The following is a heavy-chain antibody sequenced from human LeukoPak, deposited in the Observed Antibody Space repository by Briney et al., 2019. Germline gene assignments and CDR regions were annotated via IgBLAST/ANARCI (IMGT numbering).Heavy chain of an antibody. V-gene: IGHV4-39*01. CDR3: ASQDYGDYVVDP. Sequence: SETLSLTCTVSGGSISSSSYYWGWIRQPPGKGLEWIGSIYYSGSTYYNPSLKSRVTISVDTSKSQFSLKLSSVTAADTAVYYCASQDYGDYVVDPWGQGTLVTVSS. CDR1: GGSISSSSYY. D-gene: IGHD4-17*01. CDR2: IYYSGST. J-gene: IGHJ5*02.